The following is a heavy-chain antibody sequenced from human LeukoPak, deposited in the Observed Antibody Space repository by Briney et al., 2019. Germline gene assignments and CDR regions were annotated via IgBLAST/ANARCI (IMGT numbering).Heavy chain of an antibody. Sequence: GGSLRLSCAASGFTFSSYAMSWVRQAPGKGLEWVSAISGSGGSTYYADSVKGRFTISRDNSKNTLYLQMNSLRAEDAAVYYCAKSSLGYQLFDYWGQGTLVTVSS. CDR1: GFTFSSYA. CDR3: AKSSLGYQLFDY. V-gene: IGHV3-23*01. J-gene: IGHJ4*02. D-gene: IGHD2-2*01. CDR2: ISGSGGST.